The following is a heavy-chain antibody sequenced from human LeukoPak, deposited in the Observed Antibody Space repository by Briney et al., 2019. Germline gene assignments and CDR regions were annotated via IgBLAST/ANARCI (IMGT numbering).Heavy chain of an antibody. CDR2: IYYSGST. Sequence: SETLSLTCTVSGGSISRYYWSWIRQPPGKGLEWIGYIYYSGSTNYNPSLKSRVTISVDTYKNQFSLRLSSVTAADTAVYYCARDLRLLDAFDIWGQGTMVTVSS. V-gene: IGHV4-59*01. D-gene: IGHD2-15*01. J-gene: IGHJ3*02. CDR3: ARDLRLLDAFDI. CDR1: GGSISRYY.